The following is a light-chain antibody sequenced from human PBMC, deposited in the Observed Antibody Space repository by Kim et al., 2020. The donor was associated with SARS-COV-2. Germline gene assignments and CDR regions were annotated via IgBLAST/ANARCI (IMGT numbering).Light chain of an antibody. CDR3: QSRDSGGNVL. V-gene: IGLV3-19*01. CDR2: GRN. Sequence: VALGKTVRITCQGDSLRSYFATWYQQRPRQAPVLFIYGRNNRPSGIPDRFSGSSSGNTASLTISGAQAEDEADFYCQSRDSGGNVLFGGGTQLSVL. CDR1: SLRSYF. J-gene: IGLJ2*01.